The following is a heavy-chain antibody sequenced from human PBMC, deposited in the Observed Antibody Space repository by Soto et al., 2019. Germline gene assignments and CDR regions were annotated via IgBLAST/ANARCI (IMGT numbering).Heavy chain of an antibody. CDR3: AREISPTMTLNYYYYGMDV. CDR2: IIPIFGTA. CDR1: GGTFSSYA. D-gene: IGHD3-22*01. J-gene: IGHJ6*02. Sequence: QVQLVQSGAEVKKPGSSVKVSCKASGGTFSSYAISWVRQAPGHGLEWMGGIIPIFGTANYAQKFQGRVTITADKSTSTAYMELSSLRSEDTAVYYCAREISPTMTLNYYYYGMDVWGQGTTVTVSS. V-gene: IGHV1-69*06.